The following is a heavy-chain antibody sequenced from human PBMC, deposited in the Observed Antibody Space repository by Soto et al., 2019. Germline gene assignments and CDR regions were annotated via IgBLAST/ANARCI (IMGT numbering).Heavy chain of an antibody. CDR1: GGSISSGGYY. CDR3: ARGFLEWLSHPYYGMDV. CDR2: IFYSETT. J-gene: IGHJ6*02. D-gene: IGHD3-3*01. V-gene: IGHV4-31*03. Sequence: QVQLQESGPGLVKPSQTLSLTCTVSGGSISSGGYYWSWIRQHPGKGLEWVGYIFYSETTYHNPSLQSRVTISADTSKNQFFLNLSSVTAADTAVYYCARGFLEWLSHPYYGMDVWGQGTTVTVSS.